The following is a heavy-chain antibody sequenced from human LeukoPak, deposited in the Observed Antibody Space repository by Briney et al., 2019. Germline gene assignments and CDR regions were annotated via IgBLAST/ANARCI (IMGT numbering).Heavy chain of an antibody. CDR1: GYTLPAYN. D-gene: IGHD5-24*01. CDR2: NNPNSGGA. J-gene: IGHJ4*02. CDR3: VKEGDDGC. Sequence: ASVKVSRKASGYTLPAYNIQWVRPAPGQGLEWMGRNNPNSGGADYAEKFQGRVTMTRDTSISTAYLELSSLRSDDTAVYYCVKEGDDGCWGQGTLVTISS. V-gene: IGHV1-2*02.